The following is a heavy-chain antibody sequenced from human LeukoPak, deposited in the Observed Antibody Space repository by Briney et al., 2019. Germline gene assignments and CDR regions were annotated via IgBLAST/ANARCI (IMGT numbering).Heavy chain of an antibody. CDR1: GFSFRSYG. J-gene: IGHJ4*02. D-gene: IGHD3-10*01. CDR2: IGSDGSNK. Sequence: GGSLRLSCAASGFSFRSYGIHWVRQAPGKGLEWVAVIGSDGSNKYYADSVKGRFTISRDNSKNTLYLQMNSLRAEDTAVYYCAGSYYNVFDYWGQGTLVTVSS. V-gene: IGHV3-33*08. CDR3: AGSYYNVFDY.